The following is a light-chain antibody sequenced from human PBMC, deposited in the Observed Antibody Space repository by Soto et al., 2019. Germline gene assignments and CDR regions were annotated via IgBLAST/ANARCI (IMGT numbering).Light chain of an antibody. J-gene: IGLJ3*02. CDR3: TSYACDTSLGV. Sequence: QSALTQPPSASGSPGQSVTISCTGTSSDVGGYNYVSWYQQHQGKAPKLMIYEVSKRPSGAPDRFSGSKSGNTASLTVDGLQAEDEAEYYCTSYACDTSLGVHGEGTKLTVL. CDR2: EVS. CDR1: SSDVGGYNY. V-gene: IGLV2-8*01.